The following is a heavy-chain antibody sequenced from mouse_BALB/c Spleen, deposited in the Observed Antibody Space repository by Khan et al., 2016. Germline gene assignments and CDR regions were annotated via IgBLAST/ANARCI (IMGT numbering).Heavy chain of an antibody. CDR2: IWAGGST. Sequence: VQLQESGLGLVAPSQSLSITCTVSGFSLTNSGVHWVRQPPRKGLDWLGVIWAGGSTDYNSALMSRLSITRDTTQNQVFLKMNSLQTDDTAMYYCARDDQDFDAWFAAWGQGTLVTVSA. V-gene: IGHV2-9*02. CDR3: ARDDQDFDAWFAA. CDR1: GFSLTNSG. J-gene: IGHJ3*01.